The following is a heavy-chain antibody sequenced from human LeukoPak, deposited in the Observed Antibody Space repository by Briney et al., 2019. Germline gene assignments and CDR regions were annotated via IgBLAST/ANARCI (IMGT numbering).Heavy chain of an antibody. Sequence: GGSLTLSCAASGFTFDDYGMSWVRQAPGKGLEWVSGINWNGGSTGYADSVKGRFTISRDNAKNSLYLQMNSLRAEDTALYYCARDQGYYHYFDYWGQGTLVTVSS. V-gene: IGHV3-20*04. D-gene: IGHD3-22*01. CDR3: ARDQGYYHYFDY. CDR1: GFTFDDYG. J-gene: IGHJ4*02. CDR2: INWNGGST.